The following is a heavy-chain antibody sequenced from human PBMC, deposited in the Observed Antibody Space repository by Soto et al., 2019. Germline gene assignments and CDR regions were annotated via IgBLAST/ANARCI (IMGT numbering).Heavy chain of an antibody. D-gene: IGHD2-2*01. V-gene: IGHV3-30*03. J-gene: IGHJ6*03. CDR3: ASARYCSSTSCYAAHYYMDV. Sequence: SLRLSCAASGFTFSSYGMHWVRQAPGKGLEWVAVISYDGSNKYYADSVKGRFTISRDNSKNTLYLQMNSLRAEDTAVYYCASARYCSSTSCYAAHYYMDVWGKGTTVTVSS. CDR1: GFTFSSYG. CDR2: ISYDGSNK.